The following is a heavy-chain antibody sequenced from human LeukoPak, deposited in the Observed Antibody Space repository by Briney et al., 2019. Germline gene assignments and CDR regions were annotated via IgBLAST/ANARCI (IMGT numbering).Heavy chain of an antibody. CDR2: IWYDGSNK. J-gene: IGHJ3*02. CDR3: AKRERGNSGAFDI. D-gene: IGHD3-10*01. CDR1: GFTFSSYG. Sequence: GGSLRLSCAASGFTFSSYGMHWVRQAPGKGLEWVAVIWYDGSNKYYADSVKGRFTISRDNSKNTLYLQMNSLRAEDTAVYYCAKRERGNSGAFDIWGQGTMVTVSS. V-gene: IGHV3-33*06.